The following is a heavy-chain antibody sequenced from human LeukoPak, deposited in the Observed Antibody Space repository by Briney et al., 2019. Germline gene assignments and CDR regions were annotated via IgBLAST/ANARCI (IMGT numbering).Heavy chain of an antibody. D-gene: IGHD5-24*01. J-gene: IGHJ4*02. CDR2: ISSSSSYI. V-gene: IGHV3-21*01. CDR3: ARDGDLRRWLQLRPPYYFDY. CDR1: GFTLSSYS. Sequence: GGSPRLSCAASGFTLSSYSMNWVRQAPGKGLEWVSSISSSSSYIYYADSVKGRFTISRDNAKNSLYLQMNSLRAEDTAVYYCARDGDLRRWLQLRPPYYFDYWGQGTLVTVSS.